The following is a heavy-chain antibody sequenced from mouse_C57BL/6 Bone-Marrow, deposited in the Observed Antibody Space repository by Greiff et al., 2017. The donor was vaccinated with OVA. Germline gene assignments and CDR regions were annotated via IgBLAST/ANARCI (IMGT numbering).Heavy chain of an antibody. J-gene: IGHJ3*01. D-gene: IGHD2-4*01. Sequence: VKLQESGAELARPGASVKLSCKASGYTFTSYGISWVKQRTGQGLEWIGEIYPRSGNTYSNEKFTGKATLTADKSSSTAYMELRSLTSEDSAVYFCARGIYYDYDGFAYWGQGTLVTVSA. CDR1: GYTFTSYG. CDR2: IYPRSGNT. CDR3: ARGIYYDYDGFAY. V-gene: IGHV1-81*01.